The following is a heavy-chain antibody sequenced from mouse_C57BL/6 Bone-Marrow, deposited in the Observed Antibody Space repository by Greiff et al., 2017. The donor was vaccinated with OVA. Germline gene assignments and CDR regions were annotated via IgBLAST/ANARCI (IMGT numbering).Heavy chain of an antibody. CDR1: GYTFTSYW. D-gene: IGHD2-3*01. CDR3: AREGGGYSWFAY. Sequence: QVQLKQPGAELVKPGASVKLSCKASGYTFTSYWMHWVKQRPGQGLEWIGMIHPNSGSTKYNEKFKSKATLTVDKSSSTAYMQLSSLTSEDSAVYYCAREGGGYSWFAYWGQGTLVTVSA. CDR2: IHPNSGST. V-gene: IGHV1-64*01. J-gene: IGHJ3*01.